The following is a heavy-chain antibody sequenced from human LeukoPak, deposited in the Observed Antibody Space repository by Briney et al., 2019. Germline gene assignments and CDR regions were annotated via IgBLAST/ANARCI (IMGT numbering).Heavy chain of an antibody. D-gene: IGHD3-22*01. Sequence: ASVKVSCKASGYTFTSYGISWVRQAPGQGLEWMGWISAYNGSTNYAQKLQGRVTMTTDTSTSTAYMELRSLRSDDTAVYYCARALSYYYDSSGYYQQEDFGYWGQGTLVTVSS. CDR2: ISAYNGST. CDR3: ARALSYYYDSSGYYQQEDFGY. J-gene: IGHJ4*02. CDR1: GYTFTSYG. V-gene: IGHV1-18*01.